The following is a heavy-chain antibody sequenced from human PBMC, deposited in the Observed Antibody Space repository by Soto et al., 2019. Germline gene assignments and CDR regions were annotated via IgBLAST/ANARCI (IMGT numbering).Heavy chain of an antibody. Sequence: SLRLSCAVSGFSVINKYMSWVRRGPGKGLEWVSLIYSTGNTYYADSVKGRFTISRDNAKNSLYLQMNSLKTEDTAVYYCTRDLAPGIPRGLDVWGQGITVTV. CDR1: GFSVINKY. CDR3: TRDLAPGIPRGLDV. CDR2: IYSTGNT. V-gene: IGHV3-53*01. D-gene: IGHD2-21*02. J-gene: IGHJ6*02.